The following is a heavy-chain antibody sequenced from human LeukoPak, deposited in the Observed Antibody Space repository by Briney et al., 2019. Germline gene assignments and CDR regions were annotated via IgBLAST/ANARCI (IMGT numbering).Heavy chain of an antibody. CDR3: ASGGSYYFLDY. D-gene: IGHD1-26*01. CDR2: IKQDGSEK. V-gene: IGHV3-7*01. J-gene: IGHJ4*02. Sequence: GGSLRLSCAASGFTFSSYSMNWVRQAPGKGLEWVANIKQDGSEKYYVDSVKGRFTISRDNAKNSLYLQMNSLRAEDTAVYYCASGGSYYFLDYWGQGTLVTVSS. CDR1: GFTFSSYS.